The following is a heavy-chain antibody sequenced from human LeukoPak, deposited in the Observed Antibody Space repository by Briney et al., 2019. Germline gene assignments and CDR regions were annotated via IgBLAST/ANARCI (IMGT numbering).Heavy chain of an antibody. Sequence: GASVKVSCKASGYTFTSYDINWVRQATGQGLEWMGWMNPNSGNTGYAQKFQGRVTMTRNTSISTAYMELSSLRSEDTAMYYCAKHHYYDSSGQDYAFDIWGQGTMVTVSS. CDR3: AKHHYYDSSGQDYAFDI. V-gene: IGHV1-8*01. D-gene: IGHD3-22*01. CDR2: MNPNSGNT. CDR1: GYTFTSYD. J-gene: IGHJ3*02.